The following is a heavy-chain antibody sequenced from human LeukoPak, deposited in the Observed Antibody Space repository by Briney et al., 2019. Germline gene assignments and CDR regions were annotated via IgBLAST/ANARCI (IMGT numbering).Heavy chain of an antibody. V-gene: IGHV3-30*15. Sequence: PGGSLRLSCAVSGFTFSSYAMHWVRPAPGKGLQWVTTISYDGNDKYYADSLKGRFTISRDKSKNTLYLQVSSLRPEDTAVYYCARSPIFEYYGLDVWGQGTTVTVSS. CDR3: ARSPIFEYYGLDV. CDR1: GFTFSSYA. D-gene: IGHD3-3*01. J-gene: IGHJ6*02. CDR2: ISYDGNDK.